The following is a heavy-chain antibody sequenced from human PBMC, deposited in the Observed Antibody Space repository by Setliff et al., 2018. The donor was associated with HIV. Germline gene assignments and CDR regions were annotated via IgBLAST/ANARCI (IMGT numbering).Heavy chain of an antibody. Sequence: SQTLSLTCAISGDSVSSNSAAWNWIRQSPSRGLEWLGRTHYRSRWYSDYATFVKSRITINPDTSKNQFSLQLNSVTPEDTAVYYCAISPSYSSSSYYYYGMDVWGQGTTVTVSS. CDR3: AISPSYSSSSYYYYGMDV. CDR2: THYRSRWYS. CDR1: GDSVSSNSAA. J-gene: IGHJ6*02. V-gene: IGHV6-1*01. D-gene: IGHD6-6*01.